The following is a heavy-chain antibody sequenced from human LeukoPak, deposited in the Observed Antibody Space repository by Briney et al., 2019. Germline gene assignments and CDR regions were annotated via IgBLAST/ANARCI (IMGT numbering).Heavy chain of an antibody. CDR3: ASESYDSSGYYYS. Sequence: GGSLRLSCAASGFTFSSYSMNWVHQAPGKGLEWVSSISSSSSYIYYADSVKGRFTISRDNAKNSLYLQMNSLRAEDTAVYYCASESYDSSGYYYSWGQGTLVTVSS. D-gene: IGHD3-22*01. J-gene: IGHJ4*02. CDR1: GFTFSSYS. V-gene: IGHV3-21*01. CDR2: ISSSSSYI.